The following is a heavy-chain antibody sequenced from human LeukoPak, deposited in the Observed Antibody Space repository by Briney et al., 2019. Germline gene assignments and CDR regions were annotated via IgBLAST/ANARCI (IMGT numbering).Heavy chain of an antibody. V-gene: IGHV3-48*03. CDR3: ARVVNQLPYS. CDR2: ISSSGGTI. D-gene: IGHD2-2*01. Sequence: GGSLRLSCAASGFSFSSYEMNWVRQAPGKGLEWVSYISSSGGTIYYADSVKGRFTISRDNAKNSRFLQMNSLRAEDTAVYYCARVVNQLPYSWGQGALVTVSS. J-gene: IGHJ4*02. CDR1: GFSFSSYE.